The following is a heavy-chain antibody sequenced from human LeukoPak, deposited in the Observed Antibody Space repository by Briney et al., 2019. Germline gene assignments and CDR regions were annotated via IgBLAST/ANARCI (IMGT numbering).Heavy chain of an antibody. Sequence: PGGSLRLSCAASGFTFEDHGMSWVRQVPGKGLEWVSGINWNGGSTGYADSVKGRFTISRDNAENSLYLQMNSLRAEDTALYYCAAGDRNGWYFDYWGQGTLVTVSS. CDR1: GFTFEDHG. CDR2: INWNGGST. D-gene: IGHD6-19*01. J-gene: IGHJ4*02. V-gene: IGHV3-20*04. CDR3: AAGDRNGWYFDY.